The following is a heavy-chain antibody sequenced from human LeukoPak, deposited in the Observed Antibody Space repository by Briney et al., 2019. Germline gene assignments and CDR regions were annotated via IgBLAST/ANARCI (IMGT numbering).Heavy chain of an antibody. V-gene: IGHV3-30-3*01. Sequence: PGGSLRLSCAAPGLTFSSYPMHWVRQAPGKGREGVAVISYDGSEKHYADPVKGRFTISRDNSKNTLYLQMSSLRAEDTAMYYCAREGNSGYYPYWGQGILVTVSS. J-gene: IGHJ4*02. D-gene: IGHD3-22*01. CDR1: GLTFSSYP. CDR2: ISYDGSEK. CDR3: AREGNSGYYPY.